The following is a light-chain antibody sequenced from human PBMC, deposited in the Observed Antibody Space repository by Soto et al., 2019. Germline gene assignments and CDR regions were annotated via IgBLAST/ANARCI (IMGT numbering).Light chain of an antibody. CDR2: GAS. Sequence: EIVMTQSPATLSVSPGERATLSCRASQTVSTNLAWYQQKPGQAPRLLIYGASTMATGIPARFSGSGSGTEFTLTISSLQSEDFAGYYCQQYNNWPPVTFGQGTRLEI. V-gene: IGKV3-15*01. CDR3: QQYNNWPPVT. CDR1: QTVSTN. J-gene: IGKJ5*01.